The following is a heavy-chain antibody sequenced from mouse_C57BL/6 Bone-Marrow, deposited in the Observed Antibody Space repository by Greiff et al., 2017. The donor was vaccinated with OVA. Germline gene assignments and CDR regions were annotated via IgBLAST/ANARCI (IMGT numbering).Heavy chain of an antibody. V-gene: IGHV1-15*01. Sequence: QVQLQQSGAELVRPGASVTLSCKASGYTFTDYEMHWVKQTPVHGLEWIGAIDPETGGTAYTQKFKGKAILTADKSSSTAYMEHRSLTSEDSAVYYCTRGYSNYYAMDYWCQGTAVTVSS. J-gene: IGHJ4*01. CDR3: TRGYSNYYAMDY. CDR2: IDPETGGT. D-gene: IGHD2-5*01. CDR1: GYTFTDYE.